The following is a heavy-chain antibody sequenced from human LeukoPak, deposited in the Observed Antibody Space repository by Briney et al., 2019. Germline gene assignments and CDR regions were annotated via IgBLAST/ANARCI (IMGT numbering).Heavy chain of an antibody. J-gene: IGHJ4*02. CDR3: AREGTAMVPDY. D-gene: IGHD5-18*01. CDR2: INHSGST. CDR1: GGSFSGYY. Sequence: PSETLSLTCAVYGGSFSGYYWSWIRQPPGKGLEWIGEINHSGSTNYNPSLRSRVTISVDTSKNHFSLKLSSVTAADSAVYYCAREGTAMVPDYWGQGTLVTVSS. V-gene: IGHV4-34*01.